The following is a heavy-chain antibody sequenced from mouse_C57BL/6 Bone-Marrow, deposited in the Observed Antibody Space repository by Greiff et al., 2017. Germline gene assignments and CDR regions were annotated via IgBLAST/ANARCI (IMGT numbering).Heavy chain of an antibody. CDR2: INPYNGGT. D-gene: IGHD1-1*02. V-gene: IGHV1-19*01. Sequence: VQLQQSGPVLVKPGASVKMSCKASGYTFTDYYMNWVKQSHGKSLEWIGVINPYNGGTSYNQKFKGKATLTVDKSSSTAYMELNSLTSADSAVXYCARGGGPYAKYAMDYWGQGTTVTAS. CDR3: ARGGGPYAKYAMDY. CDR1: GYTFTDYY. J-gene: IGHJ4*01.